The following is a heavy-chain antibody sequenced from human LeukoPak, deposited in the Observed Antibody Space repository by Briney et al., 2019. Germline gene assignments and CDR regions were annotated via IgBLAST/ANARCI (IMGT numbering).Heavy chain of an antibody. CDR3: ARDIKWLGRYYYYGLDV. CDR2: ISYDGTNE. Sequence: GGSLRLSCAASGFTFSDYWIHWVRQAPGKGLEWVAIISYDGTNEYYADSVKGRFTISRDNSKNTLYLQNSLRAEDTAVYYCARDIKWLGRYYYYGLDVWGQGTTVTVSS. V-gene: IGHV3-30*03. J-gene: IGHJ6*02. D-gene: IGHD6-19*01. CDR1: GFTFSDYW.